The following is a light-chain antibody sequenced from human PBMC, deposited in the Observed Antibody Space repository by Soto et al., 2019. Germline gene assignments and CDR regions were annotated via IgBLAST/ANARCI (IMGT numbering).Light chain of an antibody. CDR1: QSVGGTF. J-gene: IGKJ4*01. Sequence: EIVLTQSPGTLSLSPGEGATLSCRASQSVGGTFLAWYQQKGGQAPRLLIHGASNRATGIPDRFSGSGSGTDFTLTISRLEPEDFATYYCQQVKTYPRTFGGGTKVEIK. V-gene: IGKV3-20*01. CDR3: QQVKTYPRT. CDR2: GAS.